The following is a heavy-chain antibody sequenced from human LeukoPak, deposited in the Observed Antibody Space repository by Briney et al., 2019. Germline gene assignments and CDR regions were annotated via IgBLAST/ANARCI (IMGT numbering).Heavy chain of an antibody. Sequence: PSETLSLTCSVSGGSVSSYYWSWIRQPPGKGLEWIGYIYYSGSTNYNPSLKSRVIISVDTSKNQFSLKLTSVTAADTAVYYCARHVWSNTFYYGSGSPGLDYWGQGILVTVSS. CDR2: IYYSGST. CDR1: GGSVSSYY. D-gene: IGHD3-10*01. J-gene: IGHJ4*02. V-gene: IGHV4-59*08. CDR3: ARHVWSNTFYYGSGSPGLDY.